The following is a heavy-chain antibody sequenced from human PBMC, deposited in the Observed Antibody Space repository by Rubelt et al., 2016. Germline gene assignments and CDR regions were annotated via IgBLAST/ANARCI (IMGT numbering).Heavy chain of an antibody. CDR2: INHSGST. V-gene: IGHV4-34*01. CDR1: GGSFSGYY. Sequence: QVQLQQWGAGLLKPSETLSLTCAVYGGSFSGYYWSWIRQPPGKGLEWIGEINHSGSTNYNPSLKIRCTLYVDTSKNQLSRKLSAVTAADTAVYYCARGKDTMVRGVIEEIDYWGQGTLVTVSS. J-gene: IGHJ4*02. D-gene: IGHD3-10*01. CDR3: ARGKDTMVRGVIEEIDY.